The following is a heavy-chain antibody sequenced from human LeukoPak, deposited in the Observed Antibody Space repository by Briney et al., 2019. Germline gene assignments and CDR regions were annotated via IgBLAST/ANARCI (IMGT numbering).Heavy chain of an antibody. CDR1: GFTFSSYS. Sequence: GGSLRLSCAASGFTFSSYSLNWVRQAPGKGLEWVSSITCSSNYIYYADSVKGRFTISRDNAKNSLYLQMNSLRAEDTAVYYCARAPKYPSSGWPIEYFQHWGQGTLVTVSS. V-gene: IGHV3-21*01. D-gene: IGHD6-19*01. J-gene: IGHJ1*01. CDR2: ITCSSNYI. CDR3: ARAPKYPSSGWPIEYFQH.